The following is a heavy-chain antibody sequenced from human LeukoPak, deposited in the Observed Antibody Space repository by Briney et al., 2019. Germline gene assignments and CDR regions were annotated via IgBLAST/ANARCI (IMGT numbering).Heavy chain of an antibody. V-gene: IGHV3-48*03. J-gene: IGHJ6*04. CDR3: ARGPSLYYYYYGMDV. CDR2: ISSSGSTI. CDR1: GFTFSSYE. Sequence: PGGSLRLSCAASGFTFSSYEMNWVRQAPGKGLEWVSYISSSGSTIYYADSVKGRFTISRDNAKNSLYLQMSSLRAEDTAVYYCARGPSLYYYYYGMDVWGKGTTVTVSS.